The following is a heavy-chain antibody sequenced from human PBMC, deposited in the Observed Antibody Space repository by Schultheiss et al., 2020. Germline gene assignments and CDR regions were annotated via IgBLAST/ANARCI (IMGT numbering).Heavy chain of an antibody. CDR1: GFTFSSYA. Sequence: GGSLRLSCAASGFTFSSYAMSWVRQAPGKGLEWVSAISGSGGSTYYADSVKGRFTISRDNAKNSLYLQMNSLRAEDTAVYYCARSQGTEFWTGPIPLDYWGQGTLVTVSS. V-gene: IGHV3-23*01. J-gene: IGHJ4*02. D-gene: IGHD3/OR15-3a*01. CDR3: ARSQGTEFWTGPIPLDY. CDR2: ISGSGGST.